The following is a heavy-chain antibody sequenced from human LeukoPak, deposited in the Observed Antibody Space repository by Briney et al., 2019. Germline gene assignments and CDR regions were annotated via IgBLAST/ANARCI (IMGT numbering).Heavy chain of an antibody. J-gene: IGHJ4*02. CDR1: GGSFSGYY. CDR2: INHSGT. Sequence: SETLSLTCAVYGGSFSGYYWSWIRQPPGKGLEWIGEINHSGTNYNPSLKSRVTISVDTSKNQFSLKLSSVTAADTAVYYCAGTVLGFYPFDYWGQGTLVTVSS. D-gene: IGHD7-27*01. V-gene: IGHV4-34*01. CDR3: AGTVLGFYPFDY.